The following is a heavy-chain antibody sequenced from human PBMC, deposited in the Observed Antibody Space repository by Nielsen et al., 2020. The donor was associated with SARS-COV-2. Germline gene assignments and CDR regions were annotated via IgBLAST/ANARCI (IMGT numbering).Heavy chain of an antibody. D-gene: IGHD2-21*02. CDR1: GFTVSSNY. V-gene: IGHV3-66*03. Sequence: GESLKISCAASGFTVSSNYMSWVRQAPGKGLEWVSVIYSCGSTYYADSVKGRFTISRDNSKNTLYLQMNSLRAEDTAVYYCAKDNIVVVTAILGYWGQGTLVTVSS. CDR2: IYSCGST. J-gene: IGHJ4*02. CDR3: AKDNIVVVTAILGY.